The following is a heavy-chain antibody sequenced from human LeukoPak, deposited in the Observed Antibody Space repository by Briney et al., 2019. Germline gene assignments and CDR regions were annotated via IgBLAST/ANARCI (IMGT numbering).Heavy chain of an antibody. CDR1: GGSISSSSYY. CDR3: ARGGPNHSRTIRRGVNWFDP. J-gene: IGHJ5*02. CDR2: IYYSGST. V-gene: IGHV4-39*01. Sequence: SETLSLTCTVSGGSISSSSYYWGWIRQPPGKGLEWIGSIYYSGSTYYNPSLKSRVTISVDTSKNQFSLKLSSVTAADTAVYYCARGGPNHSRTIRRGVNWFDPWGQGTLVTVSS. D-gene: IGHD4/OR15-4a*01.